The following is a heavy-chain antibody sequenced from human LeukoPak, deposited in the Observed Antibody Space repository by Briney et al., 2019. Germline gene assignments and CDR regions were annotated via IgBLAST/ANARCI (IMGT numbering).Heavy chain of an antibody. D-gene: IGHD3-10*01. Sequence: ASVKVSCKTSGYTFTNYGISWLRQAPGQGLEWMGWSSAYNGNTNYAPKFQDRVTLTTDRSTSTAYMDLSSLRSDDTAVYYCARDRPLWFGELLSAFDIWGQGTMVTVSS. CDR3: ARDRPLWFGELLSAFDI. CDR2: SSAYNGNT. J-gene: IGHJ3*02. CDR1: GYTFTNYG. V-gene: IGHV1-18*01.